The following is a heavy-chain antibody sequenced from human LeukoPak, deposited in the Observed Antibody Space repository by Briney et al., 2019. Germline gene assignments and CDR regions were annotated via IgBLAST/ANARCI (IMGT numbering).Heavy chain of an antibody. V-gene: IGHV3-23*01. D-gene: IGHD3-10*01. CDR2: ISGSGGST. CDR3: ARDSFADYYGSGSYYSVRAFDI. J-gene: IGHJ3*02. CDR1: GFTFSSYA. Sequence: GGSLRLSCAASGFTFSSYAMSWVRQAPGKGLECVSAISGSGGSTYYADSVKGRFTISRDNSKNTLYLQMNSLRAEDTAVYYCARDSFADYYGSGSYYSVRAFDIWGQGTMVTVSS.